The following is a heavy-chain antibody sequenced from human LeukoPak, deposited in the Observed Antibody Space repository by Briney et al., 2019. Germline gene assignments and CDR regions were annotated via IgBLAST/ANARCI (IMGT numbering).Heavy chain of an antibody. CDR2: IYPGDSDT. CDR1: GYSFTSYW. Sequence: GESLKISCKGSGYSFTSYWIGWVRQMPGKGLKWMGIIYPGDSDTRYSPSFQGQVTISADKSISTAYLQWSSLKASDTAMYYCASPDYYDSSGYSPGVGYWGQGTLVTVSS. J-gene: IGHJ4*02. D-gene: IGHD3-22*01. CDR3: ASPDYYDSSGYSPGVGY. V-gene: IGHV5-51*01.